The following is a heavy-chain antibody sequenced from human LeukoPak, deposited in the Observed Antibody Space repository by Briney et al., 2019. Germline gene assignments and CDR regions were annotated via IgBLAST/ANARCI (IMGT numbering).Heavy chain of an antibody. CDR2: IYYSGST. D-gene: IGHD4-11*01. Sequence: SETLSLTCTVSGGSISSSSYYWGWIRQPPGKGLEWIGSIYYSGSTYYNPSLKSRVTMSVDTSKNQFSLKLSSVTAADTAVYYCARPMTTVIAGHWFDPWGQGTLVTVSS. V-gene: IGHV4-39*01. CDR1: GGSISSSSYY. CDR3: ARPMTTVIAGHWFDP. J-gene: IGHJ5*02.